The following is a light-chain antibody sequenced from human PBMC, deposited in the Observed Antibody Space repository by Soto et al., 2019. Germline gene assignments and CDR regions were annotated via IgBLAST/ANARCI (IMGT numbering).Light chain of an antibody. CDR3: QQRSTGPPLT. J-gene: IGKJ4*01. Sequence: EIVLTQSPDTLSLSPGERATLACRASQSVDNYLAWYQQRPGQAPRLLIYDASNRASGIPARFSGSGSGTVFTLTISSLEPEDFAVYYCQQRSTGPPLTFGGGTKVEIK. CDR2: DAS. CDR1: QSVDNY. V-gene: IGKV3-11*01.